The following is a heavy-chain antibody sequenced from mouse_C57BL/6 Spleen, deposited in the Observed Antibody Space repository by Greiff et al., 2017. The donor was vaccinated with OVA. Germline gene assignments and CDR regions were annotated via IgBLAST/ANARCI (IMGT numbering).Heavy chain of an antibody. V-gene: IGHV5-17*01. CDR2: ISSGSSTI. D-gene: IGHD4-1*01. Sequence: VQLKESGGGLVKPGGSLKLSCAASGFTFSDYGMHWVRQAPEKGLEWVAYISSGSSTIYYADTVKGRFTISRDNAKNTLFLQMTSLRSEDTAMYYCARSGKLGHDYWGQGTTLTVSS. J-gene: IGHJ2*01. CDR1: GFTFSDYG. CDR3: ARSGKLGHDY.